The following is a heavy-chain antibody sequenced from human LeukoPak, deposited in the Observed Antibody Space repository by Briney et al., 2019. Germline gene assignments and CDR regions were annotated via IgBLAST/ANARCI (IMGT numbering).Heavy chain of an antibody. Sequence: GASVKVSCKASGYTFTSYDINWVRQATGQGLEWMGWMNPNSGNTGYAQKFQGRVTMTRNTSISTAYLELSSLRSEDTAVYYCARGRLRYFDWLLSSHSTNFDYWGQGTLVTVSS. D-gene: IGHD3-9*01. CDR3: ARGRLRYFDWLLSSHSTNFDY. CDR1: GYTFTSYD. V-gene: IGHV1-8*01. CDR2: MNPNSGNT. J-gene: IGHJ4*02.